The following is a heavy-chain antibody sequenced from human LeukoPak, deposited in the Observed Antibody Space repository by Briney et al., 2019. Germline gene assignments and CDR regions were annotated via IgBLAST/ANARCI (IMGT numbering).Heavy chain of an antibody. CDR1: GYIFTSYG. D-gene: IGHD3-22*01. J-gene: IGHJ5*02. Sequence: GASVNVSCRASGYIFTSYGISWVRQAPGQGLEWMGWISAYNGNTNYAQKLQGRVTMTTDTSTSTAYMELRSLRSEDTAVYYCARGWGNYYDFAEGNWFDPWGQGTLVTVSS. CDR3: ARGWGNYYDFAEGNWFDP. CDR2: ISAYNGNT. V-gene: IGHV1-18*01.